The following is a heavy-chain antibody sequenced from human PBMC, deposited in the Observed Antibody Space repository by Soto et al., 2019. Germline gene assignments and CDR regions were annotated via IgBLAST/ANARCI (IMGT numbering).Heavy chain of an antibody. Sequence: GGSLRLSCAASGFTFSSYSMNWVRQAPGKGLEWVSSISSSSSYIYYADSVKGRFTISRDNAKNSLYLQMNSLRAEDTAVYYCARYLGGYCSGGSSYGWGQGTLVTVSS. J-gene: IGHJ4*02. CDR1: GFTFSSYS. CDR2: ISSSSSYI. V-gene: IGHV3-21*01. CDR3: ARYLGGYCSGGSSYG. D-gene: IGHD2-15*01.